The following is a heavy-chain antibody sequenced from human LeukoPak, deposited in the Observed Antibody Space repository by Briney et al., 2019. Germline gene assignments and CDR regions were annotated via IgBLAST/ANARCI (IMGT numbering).Heavy chain of an antibody. CDR1: GFTFSSYS. V-gene: IGHV3-21*01. D-gene: IGHD2-15*01. CDR2: ISSSSSYI. J-gene: IGHJ5*02. CDR3: ARENLGYGVNWFDP. Sequence: GGSLRLSCAASGFTFSSYSMNWVRQAPGKGLEWVSSISSSSSYIYYADSVKGRFTISRDNAKNSLYLQMNSLRAEDTAVYYCARENLGYGVNWFDPWGQGTLVTVSS.